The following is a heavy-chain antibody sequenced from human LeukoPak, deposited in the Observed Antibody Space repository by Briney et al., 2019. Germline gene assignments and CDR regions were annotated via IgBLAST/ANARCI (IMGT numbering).Heavy chain of an antibody. V-gene: IGHV3-21*01. J-gene: IGHJ3*02. CDR2: ISSSSSYI. D-gene: IGHD3-22*01. CDR1: GFTFSSYS. Sequence: GGPLRLSCAASGFTFSSYSMNWVRQAPGKGLEWVSSISSSSSYIYYADSVKGRFTISRDNAKNSLYLQMNSLRAEDTAVYYCARAMGYDSSGYYTGDALDIWGQGTMVTVSS. CDR3: ARAMGYDSSGYYTGDALDI.